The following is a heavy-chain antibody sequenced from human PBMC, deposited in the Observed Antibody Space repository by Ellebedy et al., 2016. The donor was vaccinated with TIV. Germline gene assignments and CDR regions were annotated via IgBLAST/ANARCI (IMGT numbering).Heavy chain of an antibody. CDR3: ARGPGDYGDRYCDY. CDR2: IIAIPGIA. Sequence: SVKVSXXASGCTFTRYAISCLRQVPGLGLEWMGRIIAIPGIANYAQKLQSRVTITAEKSTSTAYMELSSLRSEDTDVYYCARGPGDYGDRYCDYWGQGTLVTVSS. D-gene: IGHD4-17*01. CDR1: GCTFTRYA. V-gene: IGHV1-69*04. J-gene: IGHJ4*02.